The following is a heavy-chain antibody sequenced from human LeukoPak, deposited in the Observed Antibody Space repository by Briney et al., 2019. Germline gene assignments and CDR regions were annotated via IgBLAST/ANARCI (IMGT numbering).Heavy chain of an antibody. CDR1: GGSISNYY. Sequence: PSETLSLTCTVSGGSISNYYWSWIRQPPGKGLEWFGYIYYSGSTNYNPSLKSRVTISVDTSKNQFSLKLRSVTAADTAVYYCARHVLDYGDYWYLDLWGRGTLVTVSS. D-gene: IGHD4-17*01. CDR2: IYYSGST. J-gene: IGHJ2*01. CDR3: ARHVLDYGDYWYLDL. V-gene: IGHV4-59*08.